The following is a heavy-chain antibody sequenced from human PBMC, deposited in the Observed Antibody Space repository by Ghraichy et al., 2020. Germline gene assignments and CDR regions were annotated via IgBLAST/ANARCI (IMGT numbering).Heavy chain of an antibody. V-gene: IGHV3-53*01. CDR2: IYSGGST. CDR1: GFTVSSNY. J-gene: IGHJ4*02. Sequence: GGSLRLSCAASGFTVSSNYMSWVRQAPGKGLEWVSVIYSGGSTYYADSVKGRFTISRDNSKNTLYLQMNSLRAEDTAVYYCARAKFWGGYGGYDYWGQGTLVTVSS. CDR3: ARAKFWGGYGGYDY. D-gene: IGHD4-23*01.